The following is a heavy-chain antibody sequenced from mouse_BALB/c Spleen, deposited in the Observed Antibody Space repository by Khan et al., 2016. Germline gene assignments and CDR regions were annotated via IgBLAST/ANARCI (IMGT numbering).Heavy chain of an antibody. CDR3: ARSRGDCGNYAWFAY. Sequence: VQLQQSGADLVKPGASVKLSCTASGFNIKDTYMHWVKQRPEQGLEWIGSIDPANGNTQYDPKFQGKATITADTSSNTAYLQLSSLTSEDTAVYYCARSRGDCGNYAWFAYWGQGTLVTVSA. J-gene: IGHJ3*01. V-gene: IGHV14-3*02. CDR2: IDPANGNT. D-gene: IGHD2-1*01. CDR1: GFNIKDTY.